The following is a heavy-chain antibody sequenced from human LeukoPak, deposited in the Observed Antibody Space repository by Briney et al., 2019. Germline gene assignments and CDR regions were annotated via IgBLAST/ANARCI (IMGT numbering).Heavy chain of an antibody. CDR2: IYYSGST. J-gene: IGHJ6*04. V-gene: IGHV4-61*01. Sequence: SETLSLTCTVSGGSLSSGSYYWGWVRQPPGRGLEWVGYIYYSGSTNYNPSLKSRVTISIDTSKNQFSLKLTSVTAADTAVYYCARDGQDYGDYDYYYGMDVWGKGTTVTVSS. CDR3: ARDGQDYGDYDYYYGMDV. D-gene: IGHD4-17*01. CDR1: GGSLSSGSYY.